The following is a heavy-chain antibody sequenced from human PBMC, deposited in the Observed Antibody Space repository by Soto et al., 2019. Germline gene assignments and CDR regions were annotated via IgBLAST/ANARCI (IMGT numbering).Heavy chain of an antibody. D-gene: IGHD4-17*01. J-gene: IGHJ4*02. Sequence: TSETLSLTCTVSGASISSSGYYWAWIRQPPGKGLECIGSIYYGGSTYYNPSLKSRVTVSVDKSKNQFSLKLNSVTAADTAVYYCARGGVGEATNSFEYWGQGTQVTVSS. V-gene: IGHV4-39*07. CDR2: IYYGGST. CDR1: GASISSSGYY. CDR3: ARGGVGEATNSFEY.